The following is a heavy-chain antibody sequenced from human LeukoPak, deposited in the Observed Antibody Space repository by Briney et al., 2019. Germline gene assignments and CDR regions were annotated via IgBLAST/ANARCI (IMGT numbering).Heavy chain of an antibody. CDR1: GGSISSSSYY. J-gene: IGHJ4*02. V-gene: IGHV4-39*01. CDR2: IYYSGST. D-gene: IGHD1-14*01. CDR3: ARHKKSTATTNPYYFDY. Sequence: PSETLSPTCTVSGGSISSSSYYWGWIRQPPGKGLEWIGTIYYSGSTYYNSSLKSRVTIYVDTSKNQFSLKLTSVTAADTAVYYCARHKKSTATTNPYYFDYWGQGTLVTVSS.